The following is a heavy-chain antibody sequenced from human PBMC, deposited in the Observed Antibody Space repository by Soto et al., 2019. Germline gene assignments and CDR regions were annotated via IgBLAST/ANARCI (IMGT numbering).Heavy chain of an antibody. J-gene: IGHJ4*02. V-gene: IGHV4-4*02. Sequence: QVQLQESGPRLVKPSGTLSLTCAVSGASISSTNWWTWVRQPPGKGLEWIGEIYHTGSTKYNPSLTSRVTISLDKSNTHFSLNLSSVTAADTAVYYCAALPPRIVVVVLPIPTWGQGTLVTVSS. D-gene: IGHD2-15*01. CDR2: IYHTGST. CDR1: GASISSTNW. CDR3: AALPPRIVVVVLPIPT.